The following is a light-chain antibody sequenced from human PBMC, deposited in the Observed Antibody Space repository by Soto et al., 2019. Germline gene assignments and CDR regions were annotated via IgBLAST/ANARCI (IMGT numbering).Light chain of an antibody. J-gene: IGLJ2*01. CDR3: ASWDDTLSGPV. Sequence: QSVLTQPPSASGTPGQRVAISCSGGRSNIGNNHVYWYQQLPGTAPKLLIYSQNQRPAGVPERFSGSKSGTSASLATGGIRSEDEAAYYCASWDDTLSGPVFGGGTEVT. CDR1: RSNIGNNH. CDR2: SQN. V-gene: IGLV1-47*02.